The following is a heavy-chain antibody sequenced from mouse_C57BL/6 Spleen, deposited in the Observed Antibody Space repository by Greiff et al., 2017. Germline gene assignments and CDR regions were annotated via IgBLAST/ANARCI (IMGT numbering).Heavy chain of an antibody. D-gene: IGHD1-1*01. V-gene: IGHV14-3*01. CDR3: ARFYYGSSFYFDY. Sequence: VQLQQSVAELVRPGASVKLSCTASGFNIKNTYMHWVKQRPEQGLEWIGRIDPANGNTKSAPKFQGKATITADPSSNTAYLQLSSRTSEDTAIDYCARFYYGSSFYFDYWGQGTTLTVSS. CDR1: GFNIKNTY. J-gene: IGHJ2*01. CDR2: IDPANGNT.